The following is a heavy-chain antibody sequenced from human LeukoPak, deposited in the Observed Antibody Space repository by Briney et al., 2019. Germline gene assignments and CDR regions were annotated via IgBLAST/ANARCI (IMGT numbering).Heavy chain of an antibody. CDR2: ISGSGGST. CDR3: AKEGSGSYWGGDYFES. CDR1: GFTFSSYA. D-gene: IGHD1-26*01. V-gene: IGHV3-23*01. J-gene: IGHJ4*02. Sequence: GGSLRLSCAASGFTFSSYAMSWVRQAPGKGLEWVSAISGSGGSTYYADSVKGRFTISRDNSKNTLYLQMNSLRAEDTAVYYCAKEGSGSYWGGDYFESWGQGTLVTVSS.